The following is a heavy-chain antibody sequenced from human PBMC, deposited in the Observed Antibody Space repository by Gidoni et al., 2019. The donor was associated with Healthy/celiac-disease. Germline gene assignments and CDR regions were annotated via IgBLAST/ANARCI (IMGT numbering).Heavy chain of an antibody. CDR2: ISSSSSYI. CDR1: GFTFSSYS. D-gene: IGHD7-27*01. V-gene: IGHV3-21*01. Sequence: EVQLVESGGGLVKPGGSLRLSCAASGFTFSSYSMNWVRQAPGKGLECVSSISSSSSYIYYADSVKGRFTISRDNAKNSLYLQMNSLRAEDTAVYYCARVRGTDWGSRWWVLYFDYWGQGTLVTVSS. CDR3: ARVRGTDWGSRWWVLYFDY. J-gene: IGHJ4*02.